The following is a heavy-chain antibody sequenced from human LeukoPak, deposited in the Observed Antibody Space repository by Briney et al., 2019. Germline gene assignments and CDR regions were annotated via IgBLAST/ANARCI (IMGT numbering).Heavy chain of an antibody. D-gene: IGHD3-10*01. J-gene: IGHJ6*03. CDR2: INPNSGGT. CDR1: GYTFTGYY. Sequence: ASVKVSCKASGYTFTGYYMHWVRQAPGQGLEWMGWINPNSGGTNYAQKFQGRVTMTRDTSISTAYMELSRLRSDDTAVYYCAREAYASGSFRTDYYYTDVWGKGTTVTISS. V-gene: IGHV1-2*02. CDR3: AREAYASGSFRTDYYYTDV.